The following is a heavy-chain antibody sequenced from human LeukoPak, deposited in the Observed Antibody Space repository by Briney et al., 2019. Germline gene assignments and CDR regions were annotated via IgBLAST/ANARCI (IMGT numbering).Heavy chain of an antibody. CDR3: ARGGYSYKRAWFDP. D-gene: IGHD5-18*01. CDR2: INHSGST. J-gene: IGHJ5*02. CDR1: GGSFSGYY. Sequence: SETLSLTCAVYGGSFSGYYWSWIRQPPGKGLEWIGEINHSGSTKYNPSLKSRVTISVDTSKNQFSLKLSSVTAADTAVYYCARGGYSYKRAWFDPWGQGTLVTVSS. V-gene: IGHV4-34*01.